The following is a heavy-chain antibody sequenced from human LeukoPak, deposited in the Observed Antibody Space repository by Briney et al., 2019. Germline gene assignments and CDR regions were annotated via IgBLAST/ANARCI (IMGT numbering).Heavy chain of an antibody. J-gene: IGHJ5*02. CDR3: ARDLGQYYDTSDNWFDP. Sequence: PSETLSLTCTVSGGSISTYYWSWFRQPPGKGLEWIGYIYYSGYTNYIPSLKSRVTISLDTSKNQFSLSLSSVTAADTAVYYCARDLGQYYDTSDNWFDPWGQGTLVTVSS. V-gene: IGHV4-59*01. CDR2: IYYSGYT. D-gene: IGHD3-22*01. CDR1: GGSISTYY.